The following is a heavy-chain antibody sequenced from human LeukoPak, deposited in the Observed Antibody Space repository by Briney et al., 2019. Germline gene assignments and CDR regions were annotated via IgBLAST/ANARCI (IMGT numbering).Heavy chain of an antibody. CDR1: GFTFSGSA. D-gene: IGHD4-17*01. V-gene: IGHV3-73*01. Sequence: GGSLRLSCAASGFTFSGSARHWVRQASGEGPERVGRIRRKANSYATAYAASVKGRFTISRDDSKNTAYLQMNSLKTEDTAVYYCTRWDNDYSDLGYYYYYMDVWGKGTTVTVSS. J-gene: IGHJ6*03. CDR3: TRWDNDYSDLGYYYYYMDV. CDR2: IRRKANSYAT.